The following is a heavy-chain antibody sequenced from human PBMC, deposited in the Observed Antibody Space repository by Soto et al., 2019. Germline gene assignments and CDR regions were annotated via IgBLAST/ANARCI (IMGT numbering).Heavy chain of an antibody. CDR2: IIPILGIA. V-gene: IGHV1-69*02. CDR1: GGTFSSYT. Sequence: QVQLVQSGAEVKKPGSSVKVSCKASGGTFSSYTISWVRQAPGQGLEWMGRIIPILGIANYAQKFQGRVTITADKATSPAYTELSTLRSEDTAVYSGARGGERYSEPGVFNWFDPWGQGTLVTVSS. CDR3: ARGGERYSEPGVFNWFDP. D-gene: IGHD3-16*01. J-gene: IGHJ5*02.